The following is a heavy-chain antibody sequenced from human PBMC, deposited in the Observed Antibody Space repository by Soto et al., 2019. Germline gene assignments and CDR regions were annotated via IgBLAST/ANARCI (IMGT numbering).Heavy chain of an antibody. Sequence: PVGSVRLSCASSVFTFTSFAMYCVRHSPGKGLEWVSAIGAGSAGTHYADSVEGRFTISRDDSRNTLYLQMNSLRAEDTAVYYCAAPRVPVASHRYFEPWGQGTPVSVSS. J-gene: IGHJ5*02. CDR1: VFTFTSFA. D-gene: IGHD5-12*01. CDR2: IGAGSAGT. CDR3: AAPRVPVASHRYFEP. V-gene: IGHV3-23*01.